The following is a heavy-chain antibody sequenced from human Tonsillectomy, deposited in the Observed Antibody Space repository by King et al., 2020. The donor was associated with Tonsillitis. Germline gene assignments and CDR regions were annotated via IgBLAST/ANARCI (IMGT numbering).Heavy chain of an antibody. Sequence: VQLVESGGGVVQPGRSLRLSCAASGFTFSSYTIHWVRQAPGKGLEWVAFISYDGSNKYYADSVKGRFTLSRDNAKNTLYLQMNSLRAEDTAVYYCSRSTLQYCSSTSCYFTYGMDVWGQGTTVTVSS. CDR2: ISYDGSNK. CDR3: SRSTLQYCSSTSCYFTYGMDV. CDR1: GFTFSSYT. J-gene: IGHJ6*02. V-gene: IGHV3-30*04. D-gene: IGHD2-2*01.